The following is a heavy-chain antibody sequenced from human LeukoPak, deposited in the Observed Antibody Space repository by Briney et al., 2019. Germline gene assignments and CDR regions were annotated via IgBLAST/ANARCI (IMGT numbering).Heavy chain of an antibody. D-gene: IGHD6-13*01. J-gene: IGHJ6*02. V-gene: IGHV4-39*07. CDR3: ARDADSSSWYFGGVSGGHGMDV. Sequence: SSETLSLTCTVSGGSISSSSYYWGWIRQPPGKGLEWIGSIYYSGSTYYNPSLKSRVTISVDTSKNQFSLKLSSATAADTAVYYCARDADSSSWYFGGVSGGHGMDVWGQGTTVTVSS. CDR1: GGSISSSSYY. CDR2: IYYSGST.